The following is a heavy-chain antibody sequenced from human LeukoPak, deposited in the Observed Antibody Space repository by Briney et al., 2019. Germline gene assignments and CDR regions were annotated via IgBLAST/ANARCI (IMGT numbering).Heavy chain of an antibody. Sequence: GGSLRLSCAASGFTFNTYAMSWVRQAPGKGLEWVSGLSGSGGSTYYADSVKGRFTISRDNAKNTLYLQMNSLRAEDTAVYYCAKGRCSGGSCYGRGFDYWGQGTLVTVSS. V-gene: IGHV3-23*01. CDR2: LSGSGGST. J-gene: IGHJ4*02. D-gene: IGHD2-15*01. CDR3: AKGRCSGGSCYGRGFDY. CDR1: GFTFNTYA.